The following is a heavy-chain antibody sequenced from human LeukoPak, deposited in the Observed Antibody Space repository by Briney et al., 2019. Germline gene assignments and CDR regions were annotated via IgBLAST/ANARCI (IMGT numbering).Heavy chain of an antibody. CDR3: AREGWSTYYYDSSGYHGFDY. J-gene: IGHJ4*02. Sequence: ASVKVSCKASGGTFSSYAISWVRQAPGQGLEWMGWISAYNGNTNYAQKLQGRVTMTTDTSTSTAYMELRSLRSDDTAVYYCAREGWSTYYYDSSGYHGFDYWGQGTLVTVSS. V-gene: IGHV1-18*01. CDR1: GGTFSSYA. D-gene: IGHD3-22*01. CDR2: ISAYNGNT.